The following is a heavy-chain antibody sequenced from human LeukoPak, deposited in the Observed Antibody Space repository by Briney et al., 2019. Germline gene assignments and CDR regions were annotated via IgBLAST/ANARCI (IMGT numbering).Heavy chain of an antibody. D-gene: IGHD4-23*01. CDR2: LNPNSGKT. V-gene: IGHV1-8*03. J-gene: IGHJ5*02. CDR3: ARDYAGNSGWFDP. CDR1: GYTFTNYD. Sequence: ASVTVSCTASGYTFTNYDLNWVRQAPGQGLEWMGWLNPNSGKTGYAQNFHGRVTITRNTSINTVYMELSSLRSEDTAVYYCARDYAGNSGWFDPWGQGTLVTVSS.